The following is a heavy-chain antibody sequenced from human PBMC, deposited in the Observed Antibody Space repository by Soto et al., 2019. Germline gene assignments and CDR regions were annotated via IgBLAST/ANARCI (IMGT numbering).Heavy chain of an antibody. V-gene: IGHV3-23*01. Sequence: EVQLLESGGGLVQPGGSLGLSCAVSGFTFNNYAMTWVRQAAGKGLEWVSSISSSGDSTYYADSVKGRFTISRDNSESTLYLQMNSLRAEDTAVYYCAKALGHSSGPFNYWGQGTLVTVSS. D-gene: IGHD3-22*01. CDR2: ISSSGDST. CDR3: AKALGHSSGPFNY. CDR1: GFTFNNYA. J-gene: IGHJ4*02.